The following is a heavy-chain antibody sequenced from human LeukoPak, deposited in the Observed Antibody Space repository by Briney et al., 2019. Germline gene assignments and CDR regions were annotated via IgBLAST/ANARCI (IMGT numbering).Heavy chain of an antibody. CDR1: GGSISSGGYS. V-gene: IGHV4-30-2*01. D-gene: IGHD3-10*01. CDR3: ASLYGSGSYYIDHGAFDI. J-gene: IGHJ3*02. CDR2: IYHSGST. Sequence: SQTLSLTCAVSGGSISSGGYSWSWIRQPPGKGLEWIGYIYHSGSTYYNPSLKSRVTISVDRSKNQFSLKLSSVTAADTAVYYCASLYGSGSYYIDHGAFDIWGQGTMVTVSS.